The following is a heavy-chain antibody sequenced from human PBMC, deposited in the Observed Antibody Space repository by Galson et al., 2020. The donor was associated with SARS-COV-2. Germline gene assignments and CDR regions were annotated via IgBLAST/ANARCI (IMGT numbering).Heavy chain of an antibody. D-gene: IGHD1-26*01. CDR2: ISGSGGST. CDR1: GLTFSSYA. J-gene: IGHJ4*02. CDR3: AKAVGWELPYCFDY. V-gene: IGHV3-23*01. Sequence: GESPKITCAASGLTFSSYAMSWVRQATGKGLEWVPAISGSGGSTYYADSVTGRFTIPRDNSKNTLYLQMNSLRAGDTAVYDCAKAVGWELPYCFDYWGQGTLVTVSS.